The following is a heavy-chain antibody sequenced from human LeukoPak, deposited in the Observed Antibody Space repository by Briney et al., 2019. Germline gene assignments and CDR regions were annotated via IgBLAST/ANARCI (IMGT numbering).Heavy chain of an antibody. CDR1: GFTFRNYG. D-gene: IGHD1-26*01. V-gene: IGHV3-30*18. Sequence: GGSLRLSCAATGFTFRNYGMHWVRQAPGKGLEWVAVVSFDGENEYYANSVKGRFTISRDNSKSTLYLQMNSLRDEDTAVYYCAKDQRWESPHYLDSWGQGTLVTVSS. CDR3: AKDQRWESPHYLDS. J-gene: IGHJ4*02. CDR2: VSFDGENE.